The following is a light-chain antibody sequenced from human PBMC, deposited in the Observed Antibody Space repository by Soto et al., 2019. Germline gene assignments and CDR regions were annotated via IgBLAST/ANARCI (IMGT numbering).Light chain of an antibody. CDR1: QSVSSY. CDR3: QQYSNWRT. CDR2: DAS. V-gene: IGKV3-11*01. J-gene: IGKJ4*01. Sequence: EIVLTQSPATLSLSPGERATLSCRASQSVSSYLAWYQQKPGQAPRLLIYDASNRATGIPARFSGSGSGTDFTLTISSLQPEDFAVYYCQQYSNWRTFGGGTKVEIK.